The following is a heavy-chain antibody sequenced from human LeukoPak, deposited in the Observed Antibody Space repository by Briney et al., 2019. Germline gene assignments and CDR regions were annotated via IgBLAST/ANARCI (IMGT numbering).Heavy chain of an antibody. CDR1: GGSISSYY. V-gene: IGHV4-59*08. J-gene: IGHJ4*02. D-gene: IGHD1-26*01. CDR2: IYYSGST. Sequence: SETLSPTCTVSGGSISSYYWSWIRQPPGKGLEWIGYIYYSGSTNYNPSLKSRVTISVDTSKNQFSLKLSSVTAADTAVYYCARGFSGTFDYWGQGTLVTVSS. CDR3: ARGFSGTFDY.